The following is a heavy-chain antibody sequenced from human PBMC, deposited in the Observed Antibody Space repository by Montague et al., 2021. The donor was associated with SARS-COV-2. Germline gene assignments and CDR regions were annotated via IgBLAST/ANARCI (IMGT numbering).Heavy chain of an antibody. CDR1: GGSVSGTSYY. J-gene: IGHJ5*02. CDR3: ARQGGPAGKHWFDP. V-gene: IGHV4-39*01. Sequence: SETLSLTCTVSGGSVSGTSYYWAWLRQPPGKGLEWIVNIHHSGTTFYNLSLKIRVTISVDTSKNEVSLTLNAVTAADTAVYYCARQGGPAGKHWFDPWGQGTLVTVSS. CDR2: IHHSGTT. D-gene: IGHD2-2*01.